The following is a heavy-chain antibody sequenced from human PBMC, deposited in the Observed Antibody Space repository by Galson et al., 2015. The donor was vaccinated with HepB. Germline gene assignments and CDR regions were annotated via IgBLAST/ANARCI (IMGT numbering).Heavy chain of an antibody. CDR2: INAGNGNT. D-gene: IGHD6-6*01. J-gene: IGHJ1*01. CDR3: ARAQAARTPAQH. CDR1: GYTFTSYA. Sequence: SVKVSCKASGYTFTSYAMHWVRQAPGQRLEWMGWINAGNGNTKYSQKFQGRVTITRDTSASTAYMELSSLRSEDTAVYYCARAQAARTPAQHWGQGTLVTVSS. V-gene: IGHV1-3*01.